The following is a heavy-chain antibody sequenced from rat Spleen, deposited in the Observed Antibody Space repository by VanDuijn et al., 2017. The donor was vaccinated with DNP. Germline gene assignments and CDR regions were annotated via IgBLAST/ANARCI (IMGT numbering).Heavy chain of an antibody. Sequence: QVPLKQSGPGLVQPSQTLSLTCPVSGFSLTSYGVSWVRHPPGNGLEWIAAISSGGSTYYNSALKSRLRISRDTSKSLVFLKMNSLQTEDTAMYFCARTTETIVSSYYFDYWGQGVMVTVSS. V-gene: IGHV2S8*01. CDR1: GFSLTSYG. D-gene: IGHD1-11*01. CDR2: ISSGGST. J-gene: IGHJ2*01. CDR3: ARTTETIVSSYYFDY.